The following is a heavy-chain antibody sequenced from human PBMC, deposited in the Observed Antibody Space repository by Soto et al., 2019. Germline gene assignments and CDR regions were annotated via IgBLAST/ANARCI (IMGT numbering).Heavy chain of an antibody. V-gene: IGHV3-64*01. CDR3: ARVIVAGATFRGYFDY. Sequence: TGGSLRLSCAASGFTFGSYVMHWVRQAPGKGLEHVSAITSDGGGTYYANSVKGRFTISRDNSKNTLYLQMGSLRAEDMAVYYCARVIVAGATFRGYFDYWGLGTLVTVSS. CDR2: ITSDGGGT. J-gene: IGHJ4*02. D-gene: IGHD1-26*01. CDR1: GFTFGSYV.